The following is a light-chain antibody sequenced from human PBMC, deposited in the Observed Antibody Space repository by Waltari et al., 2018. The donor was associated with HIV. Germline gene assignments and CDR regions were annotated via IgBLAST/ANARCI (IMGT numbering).Light chain of an antibody. Sequence: QSALTQPPSTSGTPGQRVTMSCAGSSSNAGRANVYWYQQIPGTAPKLLIYNDYPRPSWVPYRFSGSKSGTSASLAISGLRSADEADYYCAAWDNILSGYVFGTVTKVTVL. CDR3: AAWDNILSGYV. CDR2: NDY. V-gene: IGLV1-47*01. CDR1: SSNAGRAN. J-gene: IGLJ1*01.